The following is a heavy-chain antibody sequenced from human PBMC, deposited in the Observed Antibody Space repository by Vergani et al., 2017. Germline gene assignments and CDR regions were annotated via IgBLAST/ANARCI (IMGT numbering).Heavy chain of an antibody. CDR2: ISSISSYI. V-gene: IGHV3-21*01. D-gene: IGHD6-19*01. CDR1: GFTFSRYS. J-gene: IGHJ6*02. CDR3: RQWLVASGMDV. Sequence: EVQLVESGGGLVKPGGSLRLSCAASGFTFSRYSMNWVRQAPGKGLEWVSSISSISSYISYADSVKGRFTISRDNAKNSLYLQMNSLRAEDTAVYYCRQWLVASGMDVWGQGP.